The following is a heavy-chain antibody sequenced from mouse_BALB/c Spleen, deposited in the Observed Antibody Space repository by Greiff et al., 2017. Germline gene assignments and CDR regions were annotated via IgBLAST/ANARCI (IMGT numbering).Heavy chain of an antibody. J-gene: IGHJ4*01. CDR1: GYSITSGYY. CDR3: ARGRWVDY. CDR2: ISYDGSN. D-gene: IGHD1-1*02. Sequence: VQLQQSGPGLVKPSQSLSLTCSVTGYSITSGYYWNWIRQFPGNKLEWMGYISYDGSNNYNPSLKNRISITRDTSKNQFFLKLNSVTTEDTATYYCARGRWVDYWGQGTSVTVSS. V-gene: IGHV3-6*02.